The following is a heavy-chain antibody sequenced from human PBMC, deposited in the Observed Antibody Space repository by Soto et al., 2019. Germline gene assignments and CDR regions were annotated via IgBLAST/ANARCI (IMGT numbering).Heavy chain of an antibody. CDR2: IYWDDDK. Sequence: QITLKESGPTLVKPTQTLTLTCTFSGFSLSTIGVGVGWIRQPPGKALEWLPLIYWDDDKRYSPSLKSRLTGTKDTSKNQVVLTMTNMDPVDTATYYCVQSRCGGDCLQSYSSHSYYGLDVWGQGTTVTVSS. J-gene: IGHJ6*02. CDR1: GFSLSTIGVG. V-gene: IGHV2-5*02. D-gene: IGHD2-21*02. CDR3: VQSRCGGDCLQSYSSHSYYGLDV.